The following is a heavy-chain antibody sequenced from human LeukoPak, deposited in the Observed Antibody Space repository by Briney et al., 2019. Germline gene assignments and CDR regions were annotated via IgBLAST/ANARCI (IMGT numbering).Heavy chain of an antibody. CDR1: GYTFTSYG. CDR2: ISAYNGNT. V-gene: IGHV1-18*01. D-gene: IGHD6-19*01. Sequence: ASVKVSCKASGYTFTSYGISWVRQAPGQGPEWMGWISAYNGNTNYAQKLQGRVTMTTDTSTSTAYMELRSLRSDDTAVYYCARIGSKSSGWNNWFDPWGQGTLVTVSS. J-gene: IGHJ5*02. CDR3: ARIGSKSSGWNNWFDP.